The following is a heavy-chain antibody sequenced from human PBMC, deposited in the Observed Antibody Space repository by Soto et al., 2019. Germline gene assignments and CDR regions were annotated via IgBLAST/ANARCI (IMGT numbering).Heavy chain of an antibody. J-gene: IGHJ3*02. Sequence: QVQLQESGPGLVKPSQTLSLTCSVSGDSISRIAYYWTWIRQPPEKGLEWIGNIYFRGNTYYSPSLESRLTISVDTSKNQFSLKLTSVTAADTAVYYCAREGGSYDSGGYLIRGAFDIWGQGTMVTVSS. D-gene: IGHD3-22*01. V-gene: IGHV4-31*03. CDR3: AREGGSYDSGGYLIRGAFDI. CDR1: GDSISRIAYY. CDR2: IYFRGNT.